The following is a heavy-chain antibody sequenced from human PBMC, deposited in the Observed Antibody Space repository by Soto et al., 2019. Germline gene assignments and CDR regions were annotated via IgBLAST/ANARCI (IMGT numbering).Heavy chain of an antibody. J-gene: IGHJ4*02. CDR3: ASSLL. V-gene: IGHV3-7*01. CDR1: GFAFSRYW. CDR2: INEDGSEM. Sequence: EVQMVESGGGLVQPGGSLRLSCAASGFAFSRYWMYWVRQAPGKGLEWVANINEDGSEMNYVDSVKGRFTISRDNAKTSLYLQMNSLRVEDTAVYYCASSLLWGQGTLVTVSS.